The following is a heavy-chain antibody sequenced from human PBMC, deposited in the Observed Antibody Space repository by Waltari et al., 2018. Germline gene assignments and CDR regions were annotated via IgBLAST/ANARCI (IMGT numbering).Heavy chain of an antibody. D-gene: IGHD5-12*01. CDR3: ARSSAGMPRWLGDY. J-gene: IGHJ4*02. Sequence: QLQLQESGPGLVKPSETLSLSCSVSGDSIRSSNYYWGWIRQPPGQGLEWIASVYYSGTTYYNPSLKSRVTISADTSRNQFYLRLTAVTATDTAVYYCARSSAGMPRWLGDYWGQGILVTVSS. CDR2: VYYSGTT. V-gene: IGHV4-39*01. CDR1: GDSIRSSNYY.